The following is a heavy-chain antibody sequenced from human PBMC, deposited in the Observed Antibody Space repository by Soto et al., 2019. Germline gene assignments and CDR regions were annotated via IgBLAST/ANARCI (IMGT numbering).Heavy chain of an antibody. CDR3: ARAITLDY. J-gene: IGHJ4*02. V-gene: IGHV3-7*04. CDR2: IKQDGSEK. CDR1: GFTFSSYW. Sequence: PGGSLRLSCAASGFTFSSYWMSWVRQAPGKGLEWVANIKQDGSEKYYVDSVKGRFTVSRDNAKNSLYLQMNNLRAEDTAAYYYARAITLDYWGQRTLVTISS.